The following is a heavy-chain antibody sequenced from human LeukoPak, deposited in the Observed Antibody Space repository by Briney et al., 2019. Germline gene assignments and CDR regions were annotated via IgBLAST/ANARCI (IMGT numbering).Heavy chain of an antibody. Sequence: SETLSLTCTVSGGSISSYYWSWIRQPPGKGLEWIGYIYYSGSTNYNPSLKSRVTISVDTSKNQFSLKLSSVTAADTAVYYCARGRRKELRYLDWASPFDYWGQGTLVTVSS. V-gene: IGHV4-59*12. CDR2: IYYSGST. CDR3: ARGRRKELRYLDWASPFDY. CDR1: GGSISSYY. J-gene: IGHJ4*02. D-gene: IGHD3-9*01.